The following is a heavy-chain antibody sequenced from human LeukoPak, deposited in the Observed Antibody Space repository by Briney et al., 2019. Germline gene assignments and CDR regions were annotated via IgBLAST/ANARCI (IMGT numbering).Heavy chain of an antibody. D-gene: IGHD3-22*01. V-gene: IGHV4-39*06. CDR3: ATYFYDSSGYYHDY. Sequence: SETPSLTCTVSGGSISSSSDYWGWIRQPPGKGLGWIGSIYYSGSTYYNPPLRSSVTISVDTTKIQSALKVSSVTASDTTLYYCATYFYDSSGYYHDYWGQGTLVTVSS. J-gene: IGHJ4*02. CDR2: IYYSGST. CDR1: GGSISSSSDY.